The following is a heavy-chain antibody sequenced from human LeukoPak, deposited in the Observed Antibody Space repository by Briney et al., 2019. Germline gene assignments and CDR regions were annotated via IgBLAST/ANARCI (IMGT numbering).Heavy chain of an antibody. Sequence: GESLKISCEGSGYTFTAYWIAWVRQMPGKGLEWMGIIYPGDSDTRYSPSFQGQVTISADTSTSTAYLQWSSLQASDTAMYYCARTSLMGTTYDYWGQGTLVTVSS. CDR3: ARTSLMGTTYDY. CDR1: GYTFTAYW. D-gene: IGHD1-26*01. CDR2: IYPGDSDT. V-gene: IGHV5-51*01. J-gene: IGHJ4*02.